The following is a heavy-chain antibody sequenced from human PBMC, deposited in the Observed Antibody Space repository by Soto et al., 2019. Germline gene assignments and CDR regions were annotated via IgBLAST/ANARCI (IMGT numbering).Heavy chain of an antibody. J-gene: IGHJ4*02. CDR3: AKAYGDAYFDY. CDR2: SSVSGDT. Sequence: EVHLLESGGGLVQPGGSLRLSCAASGFTFKTFAMNWVRQAPGKGLEWVSGSSVSGDTYYADSVKGRFTISRDDSRNTLYLQMNSLRAEDTAVYYCAKAYGDAYFDYWGLGTLVTVSS. V-gene: IGHV3-23*01. D-gene: IGHD4-17*01. CDR1: GFTFKTFA.